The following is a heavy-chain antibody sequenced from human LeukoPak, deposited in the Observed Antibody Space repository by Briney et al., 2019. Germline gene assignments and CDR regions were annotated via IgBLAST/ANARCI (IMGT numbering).Heavy chain of an antibody. D-gene: IGHD3-3*01. CDR2: IYYSGST. CDR1: GGSISSSSYS. V-gene: IGHV4-39*01. J-gene: IGHJ4*02. CDR3: ARRDRFSGVFDY. Sequence: PSETLSLTCTVSGGSISSSSYSWGWIRQPPGKGLEWIGSIYYSGSTYYNPSLKSRVTISVDTSKNQFSLKLSSVTAADTAVYYCARRDRFSGVFDYWGQGTLVTVSS.